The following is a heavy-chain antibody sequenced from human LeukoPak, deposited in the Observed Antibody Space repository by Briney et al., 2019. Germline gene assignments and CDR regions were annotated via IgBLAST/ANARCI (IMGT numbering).Heavy chain of an antibody. Sequence: GGSLRLSCAASGVIISSYAMSWVRQAPGKGLEWVSAINGRGDNTYYADFVKGRFTISRDNSKSTVYLQMNSLRTEDTAVYYCAKESGYDVDLEYWGQGALVTVSS. V-gene: IGHV3-23*01. CDR3: AKESGYDVDLEY. D-gene: IGHD5-12*01. CDR1: GVIISSYA. CDR2: INGRGDNT. J-gene: IGHJ4*02.